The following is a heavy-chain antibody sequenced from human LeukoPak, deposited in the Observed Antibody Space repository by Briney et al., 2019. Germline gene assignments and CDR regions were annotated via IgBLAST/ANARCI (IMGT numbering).Heavy chain of an antibody. D-gene: IGHD6-13*01. J-gene: IGHJ4*02. CDR1: GGSISSYY. CDR3: ARGVYIAAAQYGY. Sequence: SETLSLTCTVSGGSISSYYWSWIRQPPGRGLERIGYIYYSGTTNYNPSLKSRVTISVDTSKNQFSLKLSSVTAADTAVYYCARGVYIAAAQYGYWGQGTLVTVSS. CDR2: IYYSGTT. V-gene: IGHV4-59*01.